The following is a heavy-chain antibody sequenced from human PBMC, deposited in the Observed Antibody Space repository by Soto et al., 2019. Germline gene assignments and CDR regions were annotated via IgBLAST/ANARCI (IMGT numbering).Heavy chain of an antibody. J-gene: IGHJ4*02. V-gene: IGHV4-39*01. D-gene: IGHD3-22*01. CDR1: ISAISNIIYY. Sequence: SETLSPTYSLSISAISNIIYYRGWIRQPPGKGLEWIGSIYYSGSPYYNPSLKSRVTMSVDTSKNQSSMKLSSVTAEDKAVYYCARLNYYNSSGSFDYWGQG. CDR3: ARLNYYNSSGSFDY. CDR2: IYYSGSP.